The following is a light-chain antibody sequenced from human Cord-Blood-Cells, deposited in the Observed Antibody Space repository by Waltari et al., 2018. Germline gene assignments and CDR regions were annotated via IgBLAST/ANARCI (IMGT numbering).Light chain of an antibody. V-gene: IGLV2-8*01. J-gene: IGLJ2*01. CDR2: GVS. CDR1: SSDVGGYNY. Sequence: QSALTQPPSASGSPGQSVTISCTGTSSDVGGYNYVSWYQQHPGKAPKLMIYGVSKRPSGVPYRLSGHKSGNTASLTVSELQAEDEADYYCSSYAGSNNLVFGGGTKLTVL. CDR3: SSYAGSNNLV.